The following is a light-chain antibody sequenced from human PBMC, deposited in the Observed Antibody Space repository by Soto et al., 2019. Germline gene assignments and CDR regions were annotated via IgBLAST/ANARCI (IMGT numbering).Light chain of an antibody. CDR3: QKYNSALGT. Sequence: DIPMTQSPSSLSASVGDRVTITCRASQGIRNYLAWYQQKPGKVPKLLIYAASTLQSGVPSRFSGSGSGTDFTLTISSLQPEDVATYYCQKYNSALGTFGQGTKVEIK. V-gene: IGKV1-27*01. CDR2: AAS. CDR1: QGIRNY. J-gene: IGKJ1*01.